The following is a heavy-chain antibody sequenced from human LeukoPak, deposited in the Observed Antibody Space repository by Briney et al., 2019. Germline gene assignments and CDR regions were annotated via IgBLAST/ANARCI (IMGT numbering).Heavy chain of an antibody. J-gene: IGHJ2*01. Sequence: ASVKVSCKASGYTFTSYGISWVRQAPGQGLEWMGWISAYNGNTNYAQKLQGRVTMTTDTSTSTAYMELRSLRSGDTAVYYCARELGYCSSTSCSRYFDLWGRGTLVTVSS. CDR3: ARELGYCSSTSCSRYFDL. D-gene: IGHD2-2*01. V-gene: IGHV1-18*01. CDR1: GYTFTSYG. CDR2: ISAYNGNT.